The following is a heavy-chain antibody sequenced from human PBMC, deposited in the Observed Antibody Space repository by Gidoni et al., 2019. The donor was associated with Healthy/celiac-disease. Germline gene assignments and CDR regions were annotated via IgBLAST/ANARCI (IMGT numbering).Heavy chain of an antibody. Sequence: QVHLVESGVGLVKPVGSLRLSCSASGFTFSDYYMSWIRQAPVKGLEWVAYSSSSGSTIYYADDVKGRFTISRDNAKNSLYLQMNSLRDEETAVYDCARDRSVKRLNSVSHFDAFDIWGQGTMVTVSS. CDR1: GFTFSDYY. D-gene: IGHD1-26*01. J-gene: IGHJ3*02. CDR3: ARDRSVKRLNSVSHFDAFDI. V-gene: IGHV3-11*04. CDR2: SSSSGSTI.